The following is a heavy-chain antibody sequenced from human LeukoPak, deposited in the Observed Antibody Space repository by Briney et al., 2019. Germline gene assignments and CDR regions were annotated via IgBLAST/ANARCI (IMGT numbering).Heavy chain of an antibody. Sequence: ASVKVSCKASGYTFTDYYIHWVRQAPGQGLEWMGWINPNSGGSNYAQKFQGRVTMTRDRSISTAYMELKSLRSDDTAVYYCARGSYWYDAWGQGTLVTVSS. CDR3: ARGSYWYDA. J-gene: IGHJ5*02. CDR1: GYTFTDYY. D-gene: IGHD6-13*01. V-gene: IGHV1-2*02. CDR2: INPNSGGS.